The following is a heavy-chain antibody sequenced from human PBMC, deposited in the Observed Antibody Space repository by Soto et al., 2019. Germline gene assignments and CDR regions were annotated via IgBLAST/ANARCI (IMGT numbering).Heavy chain of an antibody. V-gene: IGHV3-23*01. D-gene: IGHD3-22*01. CDR3: ARADSSGYYH. CDR1: GFTFSSYA. J-gene: IGHJ5*02. CDR2: ISGSGGST. Sequence: PGGSLRLSCAASGFTFSSYAMSWVRQAPGKGLEWVSAISGSGGSTYYADSVKGRFTISVDTSKNQFSLKLSSVTAADTAVYYCARADSSGYYHWGQGTLVTVSS.